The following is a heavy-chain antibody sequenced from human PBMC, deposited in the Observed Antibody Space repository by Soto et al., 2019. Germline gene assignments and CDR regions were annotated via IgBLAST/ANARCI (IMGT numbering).Heavy chain of an antibody. V-gene: IGHV4-59*01. CDR2: ISDGGST. J-gene: IGHJ4*02. CDR1: GGSIETYY. D-gene: IGHD6-19*01. Sequence: DTLSLTCHVSGGSIETYYWILLRPSPGKGLEWIGYISDGGSTNYSPSLRSRVSISVDTSKNEFSLRLSSVTAADTAVYFCARSDAVPGAHIDYWGLGTQVSVSS. CDR3: ARSDAVPGAHIDY.